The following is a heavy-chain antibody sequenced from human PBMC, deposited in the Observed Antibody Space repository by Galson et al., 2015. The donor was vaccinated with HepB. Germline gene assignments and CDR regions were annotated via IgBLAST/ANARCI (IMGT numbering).Heavy chain of an antibody. CDR2: IDPSDSYT. J-gene: IGHJ1*01. Sequence: QSGAEVKKPGKSLRISCKGSGYIFSSSWISWVRQMPGKGLEWMGRIDPSDSYTDYSPSFQGHVTIPADKSIGTAYLQWSSLTASDTAMYYCASHTRQSKGWYEDFQYWGQGTLVTVSS. CDR1: GYIFSSSW. D-gene: IGHD6-19*01. V-gene: IGHV5-10-1*01. CDR3: ASHTRQSKGWYEDFQY.